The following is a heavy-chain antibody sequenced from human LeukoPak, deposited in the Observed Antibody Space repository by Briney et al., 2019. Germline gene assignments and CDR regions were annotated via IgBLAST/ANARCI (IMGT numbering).Heavy chain of an antibody. V-gene: IGHV3-30*04. Sequence: PGRSLRLSCAASGFTFSSYAMHWVRQAPGKGLEWVAVISYDGSNKYYADSVKGRFTISRDNSKNTLYLQMNSLRAEDTAVYYCAREFYGGNSVIDYWGQGTLVTVSS. CDR3: AREFYGGNSVIDY. CDR2: ISYDGSNK. CDR1: GFTFSSYA. J-gene: IGHJ4*02. D-gene: IGHD4-23*01.